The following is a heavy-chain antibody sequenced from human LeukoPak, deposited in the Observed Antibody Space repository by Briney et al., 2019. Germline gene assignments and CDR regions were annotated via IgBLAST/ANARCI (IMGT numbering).Heavy chain of an antibody. CDR3: SIFKPPTSYFYCSGSL. CDR2: MNIDGSTT. Sequence: GRSLRLSCAASGFSFSSYYMHWVRLVPRQGLVWVSLMNIDGSTTTYADSVKGRFTISRDNVKNTLYLQMNTLRVEDTAVYYWSIFKPPTSYFYCSGSLWGQGTLVTVSS. D-gene: IGHD3-10*01. J-gene: IGHJ4*02. V-gene: IGHV3-74*01. CDR1: GFSFSSYY.